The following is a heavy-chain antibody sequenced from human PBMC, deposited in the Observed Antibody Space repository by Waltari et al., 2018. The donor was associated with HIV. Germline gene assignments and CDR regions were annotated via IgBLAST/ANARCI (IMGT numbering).Heavy chain of an antibody. Sequence: EVQLVESGGGLVKPGGSLRLSCAASGFIFSKAWMSWVRQAPGKGLEWVGRIKSKSAGGSVDHAAPVKGRFTISRDDSKNTLYLQLNSLKTEDTALYYCTTGLDNYYDYWGLGTLVTVSS. CDR2: IKSKSAGGSV. J-gene: IGHJ4*02. CDR3: TTGLDNYYDY. CDR1: GFIFSKAW. V-gene: IGHV3-15*01.